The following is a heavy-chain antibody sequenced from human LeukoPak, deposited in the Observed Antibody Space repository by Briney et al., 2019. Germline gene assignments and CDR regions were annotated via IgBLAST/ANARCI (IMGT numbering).Heavy chain of an antibody. CDR1: GFTFSSYW. D-gene: IGHD3-22*01. V-gene: IGHV3-7*01. CDR2: IKQDGSEK. J-gene: IGHJ4*02. Sequence: GGSLRLSCAASGFTFSSYWMSWVRQAPGKGLEWVANIKQDGSEKYHVDSVKGRFTISRDNAKNSLYLQMNSLRAEDTAVYYCARTPDYDSSGYRRKYYFDYWGQGTLVTVSS. CDR3: ARTPDYDSSGYRRKYYFDY.